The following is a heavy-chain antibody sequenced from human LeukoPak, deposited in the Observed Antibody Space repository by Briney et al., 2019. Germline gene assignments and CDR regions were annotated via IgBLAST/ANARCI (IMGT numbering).Heavy chain of an antibody. V-gene: IGHV1-46*01. CDR3: ARRHYYDSSGYYYEDDY. D-gene: IGHD3-22*01. Sequence: SGGSTSYAQKFQGRVTMTRDTSTSTVYMELSSLRSEDTAVYYCARRHYYDSSGYYYEDDYWGQGTLVTVSS. J-gene: IGHJ4*02. CDR2: SGGST.